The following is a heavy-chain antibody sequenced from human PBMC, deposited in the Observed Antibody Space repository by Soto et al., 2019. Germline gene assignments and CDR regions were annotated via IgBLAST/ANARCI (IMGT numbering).Heavy chain of an antibody. J-gene: IGHJ3*02. V-gene: IGHV1-18*04. D-gene: IGHD3-16*02. CDR2: INNYNGNK. Sequence: ASVKVSCKASGYSFNNYGVSWVRQAPGQGLEWMGWINNYNGNKKFSQRFLGRVTLTTDRVANIAYMQLENLRSDDTALYFGARDSGNYRIAFDIWGQGTMVTVSS. CDR3: ARDSGNYRIAFDI. CDR1: GYSFNNYG.